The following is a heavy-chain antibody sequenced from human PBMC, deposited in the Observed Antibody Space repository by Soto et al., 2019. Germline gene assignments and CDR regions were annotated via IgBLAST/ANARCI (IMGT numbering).Heavy chain of an antibody. Sequence: EVQLVESGGGLVQPGGSLRLSCAASGFTFSSYWMHWVRQAPGKGLVWVSRINSDGSSTSYADSVKGRFTISRDNAKNTLYLQLTGLRAEDTAVYYCARDRSGGTWPYSYCGMDVWGQGTKVTVSS. D-gene: IGHD2-15*01. CDR3: ARDRSGGTWPYSYCGMDV. CDR2: INSDGSST. V-gene: IGHV3-74*01. J-gene: IGHJ6*02. CDR1: GFTFSSYW.